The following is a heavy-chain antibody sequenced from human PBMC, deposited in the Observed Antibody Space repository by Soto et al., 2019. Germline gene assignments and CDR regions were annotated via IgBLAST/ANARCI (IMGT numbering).Heavy chain of an antibody. Sequence: PEESLRHSCAASAFTLSRYTMNVVRQAPGKGLEWVSSISSSSSYIYYADSVKGRFTISRDNAKNSLYLQMNSLSAEDTAVYYCATGSNDYYDSSGTFDYWGQGT. D-gene: IGHD3-22*01. V-gene: IGHV3-21*01. CDR2: ISSSSSYI. J-gene: IGHJ4*02. CDR3: ATGSNDYYDSSGTFDY. CDR1: AFTLSRYT.